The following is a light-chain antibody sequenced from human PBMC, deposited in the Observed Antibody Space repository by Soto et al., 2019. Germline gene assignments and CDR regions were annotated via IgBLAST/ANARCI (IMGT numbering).Light chain of an antibody. CDR3: QQFSSYPLT. CDR1: QSVSSSY. V-gene: IGKV3-20*01. CDR2: DAS. J-gene: IGKJ5*01. Sequence: EIVLTQSPGTLSLSPGERATLSCRASQSVSSSYLAWYQQKPGQAPRLLIYDASNRATGIPARFSGSGSGTDFTLTISSLEPEDFAVYYCQQFSSYPLTFGGGTRLEI.